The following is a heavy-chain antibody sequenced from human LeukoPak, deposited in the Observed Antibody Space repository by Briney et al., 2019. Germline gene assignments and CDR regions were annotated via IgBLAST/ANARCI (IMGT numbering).Heavy chain of an antibody. CDR3: ARVRVGATYFDY. CDR1: GGTFSSYA. D-gene: IGHD1-26*01. V-gene: IGHV1-69*04. CDR2: IIPILGIA. J-gene: IGHJ4*02. Sequence: GASVKVSCKASGGTFSSYAISWVRQAPGQGLEWMGRIIPILGIANYAQKFQGRVTITEDKSTSTAYMELSSLRSEDTAVYYCARVRVGATYFDYWGQGTLVTVSS.